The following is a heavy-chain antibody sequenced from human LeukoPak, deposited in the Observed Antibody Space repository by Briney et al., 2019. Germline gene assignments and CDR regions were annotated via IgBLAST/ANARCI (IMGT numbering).Heavy chain of an antibody. Sequence: GGSLRLSXAASGFTFSDYYMSWIRQAPGKGLEWVSYISSSGSTIYYADSVKGRFIISRDNAKNSLYLQMNSLRAEDTAVYYCARVDYVWGSHSYYFDYWGQGTLVTVSS. V-gene: IGHV3-11*04. D-gene: IGHD3-16*01. J-gene: IGHJ4*02. CDR2: ISSSGSTI. CDR1: GFTFSDYY. CDR3: ARVDYVWGSHSYYFDY.